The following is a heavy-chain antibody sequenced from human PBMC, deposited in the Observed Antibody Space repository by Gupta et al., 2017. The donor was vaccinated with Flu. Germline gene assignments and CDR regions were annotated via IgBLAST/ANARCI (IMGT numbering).Heavy chain of an antibody. Sequence: QLQLQESGPGLVKPSETLSLTCTVSRDSITSSSYYWGWIRQPSPGKGLEWIGSISYSGSTYYNPSLKSRVTISVDTSKNQFSLKLNSVTAADTAVYYCARTRYRVGEKIDYWGQGTLVTVSS. CDR2: ISYSGST. J-gene: IGHJ4*02. CDR1: RDSITSSSYY. D-gene: IGHD3-10*01. CDR3: ARTRYRVGEKIDY. V-gene: IGHV4-39*01.